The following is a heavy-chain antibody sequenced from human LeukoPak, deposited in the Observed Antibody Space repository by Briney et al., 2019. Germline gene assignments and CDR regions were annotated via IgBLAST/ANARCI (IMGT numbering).Heavy chain of an antibody. CDR2: ISYTGST. CDR3: ARIHDYGDYAFDK. V-gene: IGHV4-59*08. J-gene: IGHJ4*02. Sequence: SETLSLTCTVSGGSINPYYWSWIRQPPGEGLEYIGYISYTGSTNSNPSLKSRLTISVDTSKNQLSLKLRSVTAADTAVYYCARIHDYGDYAFDKWGQGTLVTVSS. CDR1: GGSINPYY. D-gene: IGHD4-17*01.